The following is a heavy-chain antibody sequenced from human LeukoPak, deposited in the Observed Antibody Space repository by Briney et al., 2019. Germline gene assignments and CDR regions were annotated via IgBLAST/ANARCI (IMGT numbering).Heavy chain of an antibody. V-gene: IGHV3-33*06. Sequence: PGTSLRLSCAASGFTFNSYGMHWVRQAPGKGLEWVAFIWYDGGNKYYADSVKGRFTISRDNSRNTLYLQMNSLRVEDTAMYYCAKDTAIQFLEPAFWGQGTLVTVSS. CDR3: AKDTAIQFLEPAF. CDR1: GFTFNSYG. CDR2: IWYDGGNK. J-gene: IGHJ4*02. D-gene: IGHD3-3*01.